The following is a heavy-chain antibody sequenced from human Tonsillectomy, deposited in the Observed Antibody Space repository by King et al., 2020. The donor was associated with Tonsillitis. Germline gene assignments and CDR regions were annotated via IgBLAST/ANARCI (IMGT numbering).Heavy chain of an antibody. V-gene: IGHV3-23*04. CDR2: ISGRGGGP. CDR3: GSGYSRGWFSGFDY. J-gene: IGHJ4*02. D-gene: IGHD6-19*01. CDR1: GFTFSSYA. Sequence: VQLVQSGGGLVQPGGSLRLSCAASGFTFSSYAMSWVRQAPGRGLEWVSCISGRGGGPYGADSVKGRYTISRDNSKNTLYLLMNSLRADDTAVNYCGSGYSRGWFSGFDYWGQGSLVTVSS.